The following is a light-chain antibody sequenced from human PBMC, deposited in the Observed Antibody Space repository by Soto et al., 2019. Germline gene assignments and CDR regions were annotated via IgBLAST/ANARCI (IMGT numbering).Light chain of an antibody. J-gene: IGLJ3*02. CDR1: SSDVVAYKY. CDR2: EVT. Sequence: QSALTQPPSAAGSPGQSVTISCTGTSSDVVAYKYVSWYQQYPGKAPKLMIYEVTKRPSGVPDRFSGSKSGNTASLTVSGLQAEDEADYYCTSYVGNDIWVFGGGTQVTVL. V-gene: IGLV2-8*01. CDR3: TSYVGNDIWV.